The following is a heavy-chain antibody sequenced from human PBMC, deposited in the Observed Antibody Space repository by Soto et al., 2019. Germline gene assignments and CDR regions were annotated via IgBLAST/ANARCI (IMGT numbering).Heavy chain of an antibody. D-gene: IGHD3-22*01. CDR3: ARMDSSGLAIDY. CDR2: IYPGDSDT. CDR1: GYSFTNYW. V-gene: IGHV5-51*01. Sequence: PXESLTISCKGSGYSFTNYWIGLVRQMPGKGLEYMGIIYPGDSDTRYSPSFQGQVTISADKSISTAYLQWSGLKASDTAMYYCARMDSSGLAIDYWAQGTLVTVSS. J-gene: IGHJ4*02.